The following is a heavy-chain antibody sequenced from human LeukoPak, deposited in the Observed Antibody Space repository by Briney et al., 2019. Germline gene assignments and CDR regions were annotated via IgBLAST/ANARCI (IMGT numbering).Heavy chain of an antibody. CDR2: IYYTGST. Sequence: SETLSLTCTVSGGSISSYYWSWIRQPPGKGLEWIGYIYYTGSTNYNPSLRSRVTISVDTSKNQFSLKLSSVTAADTAVYYCARRDSSGCNDYWGQGTLVTVSS. V-gene: IGHV4-59*01. CDR1: GGSISSYY. CDR3: ARRDSSGCNDY. J-gene: IGHJ4*02. D-gene: IGHD6-19*01.